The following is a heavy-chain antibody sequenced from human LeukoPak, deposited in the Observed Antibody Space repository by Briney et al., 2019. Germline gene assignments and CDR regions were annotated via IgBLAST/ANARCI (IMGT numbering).Heavy chain of an antibody. CDR2: IYSGGST. CDR3: ARGMGYCSGGSCYPYYYGMDV. D-gene: IGHD2-15*01. CDR1: GFTVSSNY. V-gene: IGHV3-53*01. Sequence: GGSLRLSCAASGFTVSSNYMSWVRQAPGKGLEWVSVIYSGGSTYYADSVKGRFTISRDNSKNTLYLQMNSLRAEDTAVYYCARGMGYCSGGSCYPYYYGMDVWGQGTTVTVSS. J-gene: IGHJ6*02.